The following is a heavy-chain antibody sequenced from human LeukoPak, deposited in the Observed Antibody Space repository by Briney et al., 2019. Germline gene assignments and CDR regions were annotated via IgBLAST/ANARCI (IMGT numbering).Heavy chain of an antibody. Sequence: SETLSLTCTVSGGSISSSGYYWGWVRQPPGKGLEWIGEIYHSGSTNYNPSLKSRVTISVDTSKNQFSLKLSSVTAADTAVYYCARDTSGFGNFDYWGQGTLVTVSS. CDR1: GGSISSSGYY. J-gene: IGHJ4*02. V-gene: IGHV4-39*07. CDR2: IYHSGST. D-gene: IGHD5-12*01. CDR3: ARDTSGFGNFDY.